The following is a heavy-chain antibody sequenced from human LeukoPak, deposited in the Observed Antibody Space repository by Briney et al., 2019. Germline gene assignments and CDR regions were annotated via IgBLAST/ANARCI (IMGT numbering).Heavy chain of an antibody. CDR1: GYFSTAYY. D-gene: IGHD5-12*01. Sequence: PSETLSLTCTVSGYFSTAYYWGWIRQPPGKGLEWMASIRPDGHTYTNSSLRHQLTISADMSRNEFSLRLNSLTAADTAVYYCARQVATKGEWAFDVWGQGTVVTVSS. CDR3: ARQVATKGEWAFDV. J-gene: IGHJ3*01. CDR2: IRPDGHT. V-gene: IGHV4-38-2*02.